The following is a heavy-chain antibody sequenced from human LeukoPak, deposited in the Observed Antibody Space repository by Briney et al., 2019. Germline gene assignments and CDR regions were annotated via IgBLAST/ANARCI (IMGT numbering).Heavy chain of an antibody. D-gene: IGHD6-19*01. CDR1: GYTFTSYS. CDR2: SNPSGGST. Sequence: ASVKVCCKASGYTFTSYSMHWVGQAPGQGLEWLGISNPSGGSTSYAQKFQGRVTMTRDTSTSTVYMELSSLRSEDTAVYYCARDLLSVSGRGFHYWGQGTLVTVSS. V-gene: IGHV1-46*01. J-gene: IGHJ4*02. CDR3: ARDLLSVSGRGFHY.